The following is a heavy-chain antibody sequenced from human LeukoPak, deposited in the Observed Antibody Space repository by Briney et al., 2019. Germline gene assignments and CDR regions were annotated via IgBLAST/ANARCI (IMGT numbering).Heavy chain of an antibody. D-gene: IGHD3-22*01. V-gene: IGHV4-39*07. J-gene: IGHJ3*02. CDR1: GGSISSSSYY. CDR3: ARVHYYYDSSGFDAFDI. CDR2: IYHSGST. Sequence: SETLSLTCTVSGGSISSSSYYWGWIRQPPGKGLEWIGSIYHSGSTYYNPSLKSRVTISVDTSKNQFSLKLSSVTAADTAVYYCARVHYYYDSSGFDAFDIWGQGTMVTVSS.